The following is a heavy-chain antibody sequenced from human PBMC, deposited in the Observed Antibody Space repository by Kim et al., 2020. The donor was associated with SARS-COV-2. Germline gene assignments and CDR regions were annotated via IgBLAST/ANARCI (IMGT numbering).Heavy chain of an antibody. D-gene: IGHD5-18*01. CDR3: ASDFYGYSYGDRFIDY. Sequence: SETLFLTCTVSGGSISSSSYYWGWIRQPPGKGLEWIGSIYYSGSTYYNPSLKSRVTISVDTSKNQFSLKLSSVTAADTAVYYCASDFYGYSYGDRFIDYWGQGTLVTVSS. J-gene: IGHJ4*02. CDR2: IYYSGST. CDR1: GGSISSSSYY. V-gene: IGHV4-39*07.